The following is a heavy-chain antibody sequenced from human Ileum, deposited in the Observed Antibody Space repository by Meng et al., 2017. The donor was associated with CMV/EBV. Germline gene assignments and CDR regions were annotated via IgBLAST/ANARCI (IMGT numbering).Heavy chain of an antibody. Sequence: GGSLRLSCAASGFIFSDYAMSWVRQAPGKGLEWVAFIRYDGTTKYYADSVQGRFTISRDNSRNTLFLQMNSLRAEDTGLFFCAKEPLPPQTWGQGTQVTVSS. V-gene: IGHV3-30*02. CDR2: IRYDGTTK. J-gene: IGHJ4*02. CDR3: AKEPLPPQT. CDR1: GFIFSDYA.